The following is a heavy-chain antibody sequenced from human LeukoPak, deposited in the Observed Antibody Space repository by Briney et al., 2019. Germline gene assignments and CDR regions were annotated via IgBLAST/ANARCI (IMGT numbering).Heavy chain of an antibody. CDR2: IKQDGSEK. J-gene: IGHJ4*02. Sequence: PGGSLRLSCAASGFTFSSYWMTWVRQAPGKGLEWVANIKQDGSEKYYVDSVKGRFTISRDNAKNSLYLQMNSLRVEDTAVYYCARERDRSGYFPTFDYWGQGTLVTVSS. D-gene: IGHD3-22*01. CDR3: ARERDRSGYFPTFDY. CDR1: GFTFSSYW. V-gene: IGHV3-7*01.